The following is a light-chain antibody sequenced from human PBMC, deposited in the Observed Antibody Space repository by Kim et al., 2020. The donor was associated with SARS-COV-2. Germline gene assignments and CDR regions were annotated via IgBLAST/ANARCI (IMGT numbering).Light chain of an antibody. V-gene: IGLV2-14*01. CDR1: SSDVGGYNY. J-gene: IGLJ3*02. CDR3: TSYTSSSTWV. CDR2: DVH. Sequence: QSALTQPASVSGSPGQSITISCTGTSSDVGGYNYVSWYQQHPGKAPKLMIYDVHERPSGVSNRFSGSKSGNTASLTISGLQAEDEADYYCTSYTSSSTWVFGGGTKL.